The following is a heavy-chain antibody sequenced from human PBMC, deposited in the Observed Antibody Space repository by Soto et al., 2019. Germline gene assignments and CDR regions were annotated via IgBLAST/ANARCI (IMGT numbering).Heavy chain of an antibody. J-gene: IGHJ4*02. V-gene: IGHV3-21*01. CDR2: ISGRSSHI. Sequence: EVRLVESGGGLVKPGGSLRLSCVASGISFNNYTMNWVRQAPGKGLEWVSSISGRSSHIYYAESLKGRFTISRDNNKKSLYLQKNCLSADDTAVYYCATAGRRISDYWGQGILVTVSS. CDR1: GISFNNYT. CDR3: ATAGRRISDY.